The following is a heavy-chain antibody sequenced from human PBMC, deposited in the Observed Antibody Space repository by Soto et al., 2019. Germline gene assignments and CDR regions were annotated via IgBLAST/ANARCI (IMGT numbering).Heavy chain of an antibody. J-gene: IGHJ3*02. CDR1: GGTFSSYA. CDR3: ARVNMITFGGVIVNDAFDX. D-gene: IGHD3-16*02. V-gene: IGHV1-69*13. CDR2: IIPIFGTA. Sequence: SVKVSCKASGGTFSSYAISWVRQAPGQGLEWMGGIIPIFGTANYAQKFQGRVTITADESKSTAYMELSSLRSEDTAVYYCARVNMITFGGVIVNDAFDXWGQGTMVTVS.